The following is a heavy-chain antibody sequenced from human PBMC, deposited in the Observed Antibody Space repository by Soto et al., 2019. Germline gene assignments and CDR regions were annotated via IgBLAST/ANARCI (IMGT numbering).Heavy chain of an antibody. CDR2: TDTDGSRK. Sequence: GGSLRLSCAASGFNFNTYWMYWVRQAPGKGLEWVANTDTDGSRKNYVDSVKGRFIISRDNAKNSLFLQMNSLRAEDTAVYYCGRVPLDLYCSTTSCPSYGMDVWGQGTTVTVSS. V-gene: IGHV3-7*03. CDR1: GFNFNTYW. CDR3: GRVPLDLYCSTTSCPSYGMDV. D-gene: IGHD2-2*01. J-gene: IGHJ6*02.